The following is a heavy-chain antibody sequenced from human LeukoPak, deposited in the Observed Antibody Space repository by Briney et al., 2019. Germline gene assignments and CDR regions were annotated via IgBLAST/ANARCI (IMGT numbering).Heavy chain of an antibody. CDR3: AKGSFGWYYGSGSYYNVGDYFDY. J-gene: IGHJ4*02. CDR2: INSDGSST. V-gene: IGHV3-74*01. Sequence: PGGSLRLSCAASGFTFSYYWMHWVRQAPGKGLVWVSRINSDGSSTSYADSVKGRLTISRDNAKNTLYLQMNSLRAEDTAVYYCAKGSFGWYYGSGSYYNVGDYFDYWGQGTLVTVSS. D-gene: IGHD3-10*01. CDR1: GFTFSYYW.